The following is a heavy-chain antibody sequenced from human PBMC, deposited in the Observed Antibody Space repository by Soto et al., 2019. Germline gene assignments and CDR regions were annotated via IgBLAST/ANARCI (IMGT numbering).Heavy chain of an antibody. D-gene: IGHD4-17*01. V-gene: IGHV3-33*01. CDR2: IWYDGSNK. CDR3: AGDDYGGNLIDY. J-gene: IGHJ4*02. Sequence: GGSVRLSCAASGFTFSSYGMHWVRQAPGKGLEWVAVIWYDGSNKYYADSVKGRFTISRDNSKNTLYLQMNSLRAEDTAVYYCAGDDYGGNLIDYWGQGTLVTVSS. CDR1: GFTFSSYG.